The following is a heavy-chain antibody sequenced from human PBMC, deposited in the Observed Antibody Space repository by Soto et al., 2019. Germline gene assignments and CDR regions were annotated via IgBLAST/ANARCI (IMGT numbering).Heavy chain of an antibody. Sequence: ASVKVSCKASGYTFTGYYMHWVRQAPGQGLEWMGWINPNSGGTNYAQKFQGWVTMTRDTSISTAYMELSRLRSDDTAVYYCARSIAGAHVGTHLTILDGWGQGTLVTVSS. CDR3: ARSIAGAHVGTHLTILDG. V-gene: IGHV1-2*04. CDR1: GYTFTGYY. CDR2: INPNSGGT. D-gene: IGHD6-19*01. J-gene: IGHJ4*02.